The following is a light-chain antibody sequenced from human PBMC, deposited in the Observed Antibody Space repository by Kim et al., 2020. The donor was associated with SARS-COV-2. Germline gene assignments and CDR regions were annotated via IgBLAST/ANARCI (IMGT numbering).Light chain of an antibody. J-gene: IGKJ1*01. CDR1: QSVSTN. CDR2: DAS. V-gene: IGKV3-15*01. Sequence: EILMTQSPATLSVSPGDRATLSCRASQSVSTNLAWYQHKPGQAPRLLIYDASTRATGIPARFSGSASWTELTLTISSLQSEDFAVYYCQQYNDRPPTFGQGTKVDIK. CDR3: QQYNDRPPT.